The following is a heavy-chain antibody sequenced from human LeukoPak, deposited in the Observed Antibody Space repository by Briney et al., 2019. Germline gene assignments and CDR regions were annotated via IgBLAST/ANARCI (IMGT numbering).Heavy chain of an antibody. V-gene: IGHV4-34*01. J-gene: IGHJ6*03. CDR1: GGSFSGYY. CDR2: INHSGST. D-gene: IGHD3-22*01. Sequence: PSETLSLTCAVYGGSFSGYYWSWIRQPPGKGLEWIGEINHSGSTNYNPSLKSRVTISVDTSKNQFSLKLSSVTAADTAVYYCAREYYYDNSGYYRPYDYYYMDVWSKGTTVTISS. CDR3: AREYYYDNSGYYRPYDYYYMDV.